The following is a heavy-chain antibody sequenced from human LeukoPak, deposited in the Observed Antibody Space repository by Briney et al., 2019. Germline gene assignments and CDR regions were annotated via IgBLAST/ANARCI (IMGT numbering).Heavy chain of an antibody. CDR1: GFTFSSYA. CDR2: IKSKPDGGTT. Sequence: GGPLTLSCAASGFTFSSYAMSWVRQAPGKGLEWVGRIKSKPDGGTTDYAAPVKGRFSISRDDSENTLYLQMSSLTTEDTAVYFCTTGGRRTAVGGSPPTLDYWGQGTLVTVS. V-gene: IGHV3-15*01. CDR3: TTGGRRTAVGGSPPTLDY. D-gene: IGHD6-19*01. J-gene: IGHJ4*02.